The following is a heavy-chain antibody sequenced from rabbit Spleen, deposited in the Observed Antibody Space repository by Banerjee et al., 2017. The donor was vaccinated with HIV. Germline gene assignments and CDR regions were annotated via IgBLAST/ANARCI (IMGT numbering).Heavy chain of an antibody. CDR3: ARSLHFDPYL. V-gene: IGHV1S45*01. J-gene: IGHJ4*01. CDR2: IVTGNSAT. D-gene: IGHD5-1*01. CDR1: GFSFSSSYY. Sequence: QEQLEESGGGLVQPEGSLTLTCTASGFSFSSSYYMCWVRQAPGKGLEWITCIVTGNSATSYATWAKGRFTISKTSSTTVTLQMTSLTAADTATYFCARSLHFDPYLWGPGTLVTVS.